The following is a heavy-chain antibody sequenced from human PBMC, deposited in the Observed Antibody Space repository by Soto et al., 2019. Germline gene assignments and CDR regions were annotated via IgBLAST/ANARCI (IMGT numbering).Heavy chain of an antibody. CDR2: ISGYNGNT. D-gene: IGHD1-7*01. CDR1: GYTFISYG. J-gene: IGHJ5*02. Sequence: QVQLVQSGAEVKKPGASVKVSCKASGYTFISYGISWVRQAPGKGLEWMGRISGYNGNTNYAQKLQGRVTMTTDTSTSTASMELRSLRSDDTAVYYCARDRGYNWNYGWFDPWGQGTLVTVSS. CDR3: ARDRGYNWNYGWFDP. V-gene: IGHV1-18*01.